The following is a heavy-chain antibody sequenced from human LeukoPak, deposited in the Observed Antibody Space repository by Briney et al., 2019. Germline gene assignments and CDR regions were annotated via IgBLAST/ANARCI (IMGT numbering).Heavy chain of an antibody. J-gene: IGHJ5*02. CDR1: GGSFCGYY. D-gene: IGHD4-11*01. Sequence: SETLSLTCAVYGGSFCGYYWSWIRQPPGKGLEWIGEINHSGSTNYNPSLKSRVTISVDTSKNQFSLKLSSVTAADTAVYYCARARTTVRFDPWGQGTLVTVSS. CDR2: INHSGST. V-gene: IGHV4-34*01. CDR3: ARARTTVRFDP.